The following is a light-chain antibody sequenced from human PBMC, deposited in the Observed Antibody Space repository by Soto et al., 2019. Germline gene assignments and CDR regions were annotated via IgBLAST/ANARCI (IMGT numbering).Light chain of an antibody. CDR3: QSYDRSLGGGV. J-gene: IGLJ3*02. CDR1: SSNIGAGYD. CDR2: GNS. Sequence: QLVLTQPPSVSGAPGQRVTISCTGSSSNIGAGYDVHWYQQLPGTAPKLLIYGNSNRPSGVPDRFSGSKSGTSASLAITGLQADDEADYYCQSYDRSLGGGVFGGGTKLTVL. V-gene: IGLV1-40*01.